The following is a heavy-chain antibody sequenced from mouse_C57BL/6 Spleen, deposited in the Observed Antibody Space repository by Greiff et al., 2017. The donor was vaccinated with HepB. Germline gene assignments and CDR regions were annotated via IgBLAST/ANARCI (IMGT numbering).Heavy chain of an antibody. D-gene: IGHD1-1*01. Sequence: VQLKESGPGLVQPSQSLSITCTVSGFSLTSYGVHWVRQSPGKGLEWLGVIWSGGSTDYNAAFISRLSISKDNSKSQVFFKMNSLQADDTAIYYCARNRYGSSYWYFDVWGTGTTVTVSS. CDR3: ARNRYGSSYWYFDV. V-gene: IGHV2-2*01. J-gene: IGHJ1*03. CDR2: IWSGGST. CDR1: GFSLTSYG.